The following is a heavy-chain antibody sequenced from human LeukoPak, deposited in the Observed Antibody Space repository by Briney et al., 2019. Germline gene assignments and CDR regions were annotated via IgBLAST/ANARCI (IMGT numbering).Heavy chain of an antibody. Sequence: PGGSLGLSCAASGFTFTNFEMNWVRQAPGKGLEWVSYISYSGSTTSYADSVKGRFTISRDNAKNSLYLQMNSLRAEDTAVYYCARAGPPAFDPWGQGTLVTVSS. V-gene: IGHV3-48*03. CDR1: GFTFTNFE. J-gene: IGHJ5*02. CDR3: ARAGPPAFDP. CDR2: ISYSGSTT.